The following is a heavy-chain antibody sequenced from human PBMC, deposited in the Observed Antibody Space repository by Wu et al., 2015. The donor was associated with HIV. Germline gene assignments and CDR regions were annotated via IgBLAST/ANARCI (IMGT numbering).Heavy chain of an antibody. CDR1: GYTFINYD. Sequence: QVQLVQSGAEVKKPGASVKVSCKASGYTFINYDINWVRQVTGQGLEWMGWMNPKSGNTGYAQKFQGRVTITRNTSTNTAYMELNSLRSEDTAVYYCARGITIFGVVIFGWFDPVGPGNPGHRLL. CDR3: ARGITIFGVVIFGWFDP. D-gene: IGHD3-3*01. CDR2: MNPKSGNT. J-gene: IGHJ5*02. V-gene: IGHV1-8*03.